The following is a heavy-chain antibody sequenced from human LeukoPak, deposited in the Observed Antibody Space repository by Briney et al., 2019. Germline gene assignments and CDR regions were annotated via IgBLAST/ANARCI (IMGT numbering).Heavy chain of an antibody. CDR3: ARGYYDFWSGRTGGYFDY. D-gene: IGHD3-3*01. CDR2: INHSGST. Sequence: PSETLSLTCAVYGGSFSGYYWSWIRQPPGKGLEWIGEINHSGSTNYNPSLKSRVTISVDMSKNQFSLKLSSVTAADTAVYYCARGYYDFWSGRTGGYFDYWGQGTLVTVSS. CDR1: GGSFSGYY. V-gene: IGHV4-34*01. J-gene: IGHJ4*02.